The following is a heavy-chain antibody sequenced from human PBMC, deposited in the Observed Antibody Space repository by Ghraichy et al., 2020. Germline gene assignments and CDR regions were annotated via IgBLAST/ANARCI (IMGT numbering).Heavy chain of an antibody. J-gene: IGHJ4*02. CDR3: VYLYSYGFSVDY. CDR1: GFSFSTYS. V-gene: IGHV3-48*02. D-gene: IGHD3-16*01. CDR2: ISTASSTI. Sequence: GESLNISCAASGFSFSTYSMNWVRQAPGGGLEWIAYISTASSTIFYAESVQGRFIISRDNGENTLYLQMNDLREEDTAIYYCVYLYSYGFSVDYWGQGTLVTVSS.